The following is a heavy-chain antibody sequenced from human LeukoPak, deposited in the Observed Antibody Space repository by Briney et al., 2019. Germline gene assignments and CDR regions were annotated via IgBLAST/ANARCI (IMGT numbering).Heavy chain of an antibody. CDR3: ARDRSGSYYNAPSYYFDY. V-gene: IGHV3-66*01. D-gene: IGHD3-10*01. Sequence: GGSLRLSCAASGFTVSSSYMNWVRQAPGKGLEWVSVIYSGGSTYYADSVKGRFTISRDNSKNTLYLQMDSLRAEDTAVYYCARDRSGSYYNAPSYYFDYWGQGTLVTVSS. CDR2: IYSGGST. CDR1: GFTVSSSY. J-gene: IGHJ4*02.